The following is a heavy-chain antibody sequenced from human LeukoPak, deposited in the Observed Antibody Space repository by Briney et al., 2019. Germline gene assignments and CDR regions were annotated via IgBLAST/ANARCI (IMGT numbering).Heavy chain of an antibody. Sequence: ASVKVSRKVSGYTLTELSMHWVRQAPGKGLEWMGGFDPEDGETIYAQKFQGRVTMTEDTSTDTAYMELSSLRSEDTAVYYCATRGSYLPLWWYWGQGTLVTVSS. CDR2: FDPEDGET. CDR1: GYTLTELS. J-gene: IGHJ4*02. CDR3: ATRGSYLPLWWY. D-gene: IGHD1-26*01. V-gene: IGHV1-24*01.